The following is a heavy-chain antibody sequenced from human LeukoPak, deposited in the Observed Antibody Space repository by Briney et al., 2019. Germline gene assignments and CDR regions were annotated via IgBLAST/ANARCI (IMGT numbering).Heavy chain of an antibody. V-gene: IGHV3-30-3*01. CDR1: GFTISSYA. CDR3: ARALFAGAFYGMDV. J-gene: IGHJ6*02. Sequence: GGSLRLSCAASGFTISSYAMHWVRQAPGKGLEWVAVISYDGSNKYYADSVKGRFTISRDNSKNTLYLQMNSLRAEDTAVYYCARALFAGAFYGMDVWGQGTTVTVSS. CDR2: ISYDGSNK. D-gene: IGHD3-10*01.